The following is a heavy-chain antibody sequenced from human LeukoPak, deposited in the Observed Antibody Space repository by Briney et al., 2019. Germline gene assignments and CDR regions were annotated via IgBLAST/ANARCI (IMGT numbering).Heavy chain of an antibody. V-gene: IGHV4-39*07. CDR2: IYYSGST. Sequence: PSETLSLTCTVSGGSISSSSYYWGWIRQPPGKGLEWIGNIYYSGSTYYNPSLKSRVTISVDTSKNQFSLKLSSVTAADTAVYYCARGRGVVARDWGQGTLVTVSS. D-gene: IGHD2-15*01. CDR3: ARGRGVVARD. J-gene: IGHJ4*02. CDR1: GGSISSSSYY.